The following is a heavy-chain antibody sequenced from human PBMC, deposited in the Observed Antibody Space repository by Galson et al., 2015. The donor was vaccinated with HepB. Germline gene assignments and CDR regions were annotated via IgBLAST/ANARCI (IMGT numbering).Heavy chain of an antibody. CDR1: GYTFTTYA. D-gene: IGHD3-22*01. J-gene: IGHJ4*02. Sequence: SVKVSCKASGYTFTTYALIWVRQAPGQGLEWMGWINTNTGNPMYARAFTGRFVFSLDTPVSTAYLHISSLKAGDTAVYYCARSGYIGSRFSDYWDQGTLVTVSS. V-gene: IGHV7-4-1*02. CDR2: INTNTGNP. CDR3: ARSGYIGSRFSDY.